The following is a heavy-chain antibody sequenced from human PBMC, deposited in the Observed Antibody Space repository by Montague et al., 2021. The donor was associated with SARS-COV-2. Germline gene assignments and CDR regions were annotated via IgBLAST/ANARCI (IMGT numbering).Heavy chain of an antibody. D-gene: IGHD2-21*02. Sequence: CAISGDSVSSNSATWNWIRQSLSTGLEWVGRTYYISKWYNDYAVSVKSRVIINPDTSNNRISLQLNSVTPEDTAVYYCARAYCGGDCYFYWYFDLWGRGTLVTVPS. CDR3: ARAYCGGDCYFYWYFDL. J-gene: IGHJ2*01. CDR2: TYYISKWYN. V-gene: IGHV6-1*01. CDR1: GDSVSSNSAT.